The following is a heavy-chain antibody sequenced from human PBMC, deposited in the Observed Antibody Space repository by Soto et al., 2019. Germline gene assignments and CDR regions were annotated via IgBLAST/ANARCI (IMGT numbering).Heavy chain of an antibody. CDR1: GFNFITYS. CDR2: ISSSAIYI. Sequence: EVQLVESGGGPVRPGGSLRLSCAASGFNFITYSLNWVRQAPGKGLEWVASISSSAIYIDYADSVKGRFTISSDNANNPLYLQMNSLRAEDTATYYCVRDGLDYYDTQRLYFDKWGQGTLVTVAS. D-gene: IGHD3-22*01. J-gene: IGHJ4*02. CDR3: VRDGLDYYDTQRLYFDK. V-gene: IGHV3-21*02.